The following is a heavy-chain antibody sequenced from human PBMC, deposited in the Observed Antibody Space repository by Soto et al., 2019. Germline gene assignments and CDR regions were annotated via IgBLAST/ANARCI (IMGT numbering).Heavy chain of an antibody. J-gene: IGHJ4*02. CDR2: IYWNDDK. CDR1: GFSVATTGVG. V-gene: IGHV2-5*01. Sequence: SGPTLVNPTATLTLTCTFSGFSVATTGVGVGWVRQPPGKALEFLAVIYWNDDKRYSPSLRNRLTITKDASRNKVVLKMTDMETVDTAKYYCAHIDYTDYLKHPLDHWGQAPPVTVSP. D-gene: IGHD4-17*01. CDR3: AHIDYTDYLKHPLDH.